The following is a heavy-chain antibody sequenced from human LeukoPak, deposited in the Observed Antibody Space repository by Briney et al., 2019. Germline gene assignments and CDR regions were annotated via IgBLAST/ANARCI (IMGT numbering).Heavy chain of an antibody. J-gene: IGHJ4*02. V-gene: IGHV3-23*01. CDR1: GFTFSSFA. Sequence: GGSLRLSCAASGFTFSSFAMGWVRQAPGKGLEWVSTISGSSGRPYYADSVKGRFTISRDNSKDTLYLQMNSLRAEDTAIYYCARHPEPGYCPSTSCHDSYFDYWGQGSLVSVSS. CDR3: ARHPEPGYCPSTSCHDSYFDY. CDR2: ISGSSGRP. D-gene: IGHD2-2*01.